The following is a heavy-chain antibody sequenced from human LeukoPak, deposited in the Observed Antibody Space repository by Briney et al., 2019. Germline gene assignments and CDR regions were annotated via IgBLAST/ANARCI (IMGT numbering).Heavy chain of an antibody. D-gene: IGHD3-10*01. Sequence: SETLSLTCTVSGGSISSYYRSWIRQPPGKGLEWIGYIYYSGSTNYNPSLKSRVTISVDTSKNQFSLKLSSVTAADTAVYYCARVGVGLDMVRGVINPYYFDYWGQGTLVTVSS. CDR3: ARVGVGLDMVRGVINPYYFDY. CDR2: IYYSGST. V-gene: IGHV4-59*01. CDR1: GGSISSYY. J-gene: IGHJ4*02.